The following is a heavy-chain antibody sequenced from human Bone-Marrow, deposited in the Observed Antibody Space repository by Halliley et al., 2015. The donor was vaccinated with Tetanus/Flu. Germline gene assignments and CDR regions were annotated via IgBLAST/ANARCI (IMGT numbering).Heavy chain of an antibody. D-gene: IGHD3-3*01. V-gene: IGHV3-30*03. Sequence: SLRLSCVASGFTFRSYGMYWVRQAPGKGLEWVAAISYDGSNKYYSDSVKGRFTISRDNPKNTLYLEMNSLGPEDTAVYHCARDAFRFTWNYGGYYYGMDVWGQGTTVTVSS. CDR3: ARDAFRFTWNYGGYYYGMDV. CDR2: ISYDGSNK. CDR1: GFTFRSYG. J-gene: IGHJ6*02.